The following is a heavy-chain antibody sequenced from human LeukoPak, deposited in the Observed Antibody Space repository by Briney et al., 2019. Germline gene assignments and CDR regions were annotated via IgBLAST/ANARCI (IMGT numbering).Heavy chain of an antibody. D-gene: IGHD3-22*01. CDR2: IYYSRSS. V-gene: IGHV4-31*03. Sequence: PSETLFLTCTVSGASISSGDYSWSWIRQHPGKGLEWIWHIYYSRSSYYHPSLKSRVTLSVDTSKHKFSLKLSSVTAADTAVYYCARGQSPYNYESSVYYSFFDYWGQGTLVTVSS. CDR1: GASISSGDYS. J-gene: IGHJ4*02. CDR3: ARGQSPYNYESSVYYSFFDY.